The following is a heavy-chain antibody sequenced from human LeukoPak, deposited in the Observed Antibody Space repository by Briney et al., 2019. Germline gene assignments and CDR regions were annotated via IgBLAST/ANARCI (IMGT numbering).Heavy chain of an antibody. V-gene: IGHV3-9*01. D-gene: IGHD2-15*01. J-gene: IGHJ3*02. CDR3: AKRGEYCSGGSCYRVFDI. CDR2: ISWNSGTI. CDR1: GFTFDDYA. Sequence: GGSLRLSCAASGFTFDDYAMHWVRQAPGKGLEWVSGISWNSGTIGYADSVKGRFTISRDNAKNSLYLQMNSLRAEDTALYYCAKRGEYCSGGSCYRVFDIWGQGTMVTVSS.